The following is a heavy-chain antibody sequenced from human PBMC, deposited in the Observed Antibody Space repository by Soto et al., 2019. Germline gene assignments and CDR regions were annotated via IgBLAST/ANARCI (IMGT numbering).Heavy chain of an antibody. V-gene: IGHV3-11*01. CDR2: ISSSGSTI. D-gene: IGHD4-4*01. Sequence: GGSLRLSCAASGFTFSDYYMSWIRQAPGKGLEWVSYISSSGSTIYYADSVKGRFTISRDNAKNSLYLQMNSLRAEDTAVYYCARVEAVTTYYYYYMDVWGKGTTVTVSS. J-gene: IGHJ6*03. CDR1: GFTFSDYY. CDR3: ARVEAVTTYYYYYMDV.